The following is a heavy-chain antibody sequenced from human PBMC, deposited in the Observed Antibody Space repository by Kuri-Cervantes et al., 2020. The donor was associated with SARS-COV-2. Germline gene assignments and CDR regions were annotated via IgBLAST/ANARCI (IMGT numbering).Heavy chain of an antibody. CDR2: ISSSSSYI. V-gene: IGHV3-21*01. D-gene: IGHD6-13*01. J-gene: IGHJ6*03. Sequence: GGSLRLSCAASGFTFSSYSMNWVRQAPGKGLEWVSSISSSSSYIYYADSVKGRFTISRDNAKNSLYLQMNGLRAEDTAVYYCARDVAAGRAYYYYMDVWGKGTTVTVSS. CDR3: ARDVAAGRAYYYYMDV. CDR1: GFTFSSYS.